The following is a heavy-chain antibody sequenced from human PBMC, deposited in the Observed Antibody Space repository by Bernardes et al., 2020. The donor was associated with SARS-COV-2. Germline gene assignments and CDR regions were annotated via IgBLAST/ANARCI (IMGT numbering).Heavy chain of an antibody. Sequence: ASVKVSCKASGYTFTSYGFSWVRQAPGQGLEWMGWISGHNGYTSYAPKFKGRVTLTLDTSTSTAYMELTNLRSDDTAVYYCGRDFFRSTSCLMGYWGQGTPVTVSS. CDR2: ISGHNGYT. D-gene: IGHD2-2*01. CDR1: GYTFTSYG. CDR3: GRDFFRSTSCLMGY. J-gene: IGHJ4*02. V-gene: IGHV1-18*01.